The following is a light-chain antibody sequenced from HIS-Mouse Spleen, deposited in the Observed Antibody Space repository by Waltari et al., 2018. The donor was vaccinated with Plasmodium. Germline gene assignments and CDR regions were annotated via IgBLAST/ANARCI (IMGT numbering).Light chain of an antibody. CDR1: QSVSSN. Sequence: EIVLTQSPATLSVSPGERATLSCRASQSVSSNLAWYQQKPGQAPMLLIDGASTRATGIPARFSGSGSGTEFTLTISSLQSEDFAVYYCQQYNNWPPWTFGQGTKVEIK. V-gene: IGKV3-15*01. J-gene: IGKJ1*01. CDR2: GAS. CDR3: QQYNNWPPWT.